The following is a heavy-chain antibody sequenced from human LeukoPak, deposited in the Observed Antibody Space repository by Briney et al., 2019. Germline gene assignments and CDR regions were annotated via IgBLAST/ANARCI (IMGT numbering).Heavy chain of an antibody. CDR2: ISGSGGYT. J-gene: IGHJ4*02. CDR3: AKVASSGYYSEVDS. V-gene: IGHV3-23*01. CDR1: GFTFSSYA. Sequence: GGSLRLSCAASGFTFSSYAMSWVRQAPGKGLEWVSAISGSGGYTYSADSVKGRFTISRDNSKNTLYLQMNSLRAEDTAVYYCAKVASSGYYSEVDSWGQGTLVTVSS. D-gene: IGHD3-22*01.